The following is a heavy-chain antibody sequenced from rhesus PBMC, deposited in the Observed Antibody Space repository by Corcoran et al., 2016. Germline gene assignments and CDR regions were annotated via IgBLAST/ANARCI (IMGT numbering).Heavy chain of an antibody. Sequence: QVQLQESGPGLVKPSETLSLTCAFSGGSVSRSNWCSWIGQPPGTGLEWIGYISGRSGGADYNASLKSRVTMSTDASKTRFSLELSSVTAADTAVYYCARDRGSPYYFDYWGQGVLVTVSS. J-gene: IGHJ4*01. D-gene: IGHD5-42*01. CDR2: ISGRSGGA. V-gene: IGHV4-65*01. CDR3: ARDRGSPYYFDY. CDR1: GGSVSRSNW.